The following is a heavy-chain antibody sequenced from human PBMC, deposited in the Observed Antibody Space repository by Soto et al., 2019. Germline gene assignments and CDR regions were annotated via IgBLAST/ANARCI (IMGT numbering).Heavy chain of an antibody. CDR2: IYYSGST. J-gene: IGHJ4*02. CDR3: AREVNRYVVFDY. CDR1: GGSISSGDYY. V-gene: IGHV4-30-4*01. Sequence: SETLSLTCTVSGGSISSGDYYWSWIRQPPGKGLEWIGYIYYSGSTYYNPSLKSRVTISVDTSKNQFSLKLGSVTAADTAVYYCAREVNRYVVFDYWGQGTLVTVSS. D-gene: IGHD1-1*01.